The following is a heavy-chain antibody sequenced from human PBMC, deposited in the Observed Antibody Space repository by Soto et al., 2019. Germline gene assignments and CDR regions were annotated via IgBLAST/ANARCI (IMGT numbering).Heavy chain of an antibody. CDR2: IIPLFGTA. CDR1: GGTFSTYP. Sequence: QVQLVQSGAEVKKPGSSVKVSCKASGGTFSTYPIDWVRQAPGQGLEWMGGIIPLFGTAKYAQNFQGRITITADESTNPAYMELRSLRSQDTAVYYCARGVHYDSSGYYYFYWGQGTLVTVSS. D-gene: IGHD3-22*01. J-gene: IGHJ4*02. CDR3: ARGVHYDSSGYYYFY. V-gene: IGHV1-69*12.